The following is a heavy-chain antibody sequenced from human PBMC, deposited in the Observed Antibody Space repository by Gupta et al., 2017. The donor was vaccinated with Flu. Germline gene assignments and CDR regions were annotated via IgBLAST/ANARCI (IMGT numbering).Heavy chain of an antibody. CDR1: GFTFTRSW. J-gene: IGHJ4*02. CDR3: ARDRAYNCFDF. CDR2: INEDGSTK. D-gene: IGHD4-4*01. V-gene: IGHV3-7*01. Sequence: VQPGGSLRLSCAASGFTFTRSWMTWVRQAPGKGLEWVANINEDGSTKNYVDSVKGRFTISRDNAKNSLFLQMDSLRAEDTGVYYCARDRAYNCFDFWGQGTLVTVSS.